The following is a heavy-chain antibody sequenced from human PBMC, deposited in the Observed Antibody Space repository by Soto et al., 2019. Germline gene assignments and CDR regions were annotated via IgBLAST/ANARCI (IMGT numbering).Heavy chain of an antibody. Sequence: QVHLVQSGAEVEKPGASVKVSCKTSVYDFTWYVITGVRQAPGHGLEWIGWISVYNGNTKYAKKIYGKVTMTKDTDTSTDYMEVRSMRSDATAVYYCAREVKYYDILTGYSEDWYFDLLGRGTPVTVSS. D-gene: IGHD3-9*01. CDR2: ISVYNGNT. V-gene: IGHV1-18*01. J-gene: IGHJ2*01. CDR1: VYDFTWYV. CDR3: AREVKYYDILTGYSEDWYFDL.